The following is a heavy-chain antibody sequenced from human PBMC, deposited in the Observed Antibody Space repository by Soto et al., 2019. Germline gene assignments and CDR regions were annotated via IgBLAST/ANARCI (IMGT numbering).Heavy chain of an antibody. J-gene: IGHJ6*03. CDR2: IYDSGST. D-gene: IGHD2-15*01. CDR3: ARGVGPVNCSGGSCYCYYMDV. CDR1: GGSISSYY. V-gene: IGHV4-59*01. Sequence: QVQLQESGPGLVKPSETLSLTCTVSGGSISSYYWSWIRQPPGKRLEWIGYIYDSGSTNYNPSLKSRGTISVDTSKNQFSRKLSSVTAADTAVYYCARGVGPVNCSGGSCYCYYMDVWGKGTTVTVSS.